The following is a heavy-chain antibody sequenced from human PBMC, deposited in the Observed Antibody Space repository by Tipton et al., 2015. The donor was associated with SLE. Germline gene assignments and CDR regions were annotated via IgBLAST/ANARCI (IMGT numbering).Heavy chain of an antibody. CDR2: ISGSGGST. D-gene: IGHD3-22*01. J-gene: IGHJ4*02. V-gene: IGHV3-23*01. CDR1: GFTYSSYA. Sequence: SLRLSCAASGFTYSSYAMSWVRQAPGKGLEWVSAISGSGGSTYYADSVKGRFTISRDNAKNSLYLQMNSLRAEDTAVYYCARVPRPDSSGSPLGYWGQGTLVTVSS. CDR3: ARVPRPDSSGSPLGY.